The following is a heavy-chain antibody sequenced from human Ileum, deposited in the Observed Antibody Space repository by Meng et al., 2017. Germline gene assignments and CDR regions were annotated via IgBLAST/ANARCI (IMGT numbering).Heavy chain of an antibody. CDR2: IKSTTHGGTT. Sequence: VQLMESGGGLVKPGESLRLSCAASGLTFSNAWMTWVRQAPGKGLEWIGQIKSTTHGGTTDYAAPVTGRFIISRDDSKNTLYLQMSSLKTEDTAVYYCTTNRGISWGQGTLVTVSS. CDR3: TTNRGIS. CDR1: GLTFSNAW. J-gene: IGHJ5*02. V-gene: IGHV3-15*01.